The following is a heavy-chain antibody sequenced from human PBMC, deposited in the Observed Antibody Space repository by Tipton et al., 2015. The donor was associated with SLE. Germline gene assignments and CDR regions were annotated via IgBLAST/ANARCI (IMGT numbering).Heavy chain of an antibody. J-gene: IGHJ4*02. D-gene: IGHD1-26*01. V-gene: IGHV4-34*01. Sequence: LSLTCAVYGGSFSGYYWSWIRQPPGKGLEWIGEINHSGSTNYNPSLKSRVTISVDASKNQFSLKLSSVTAADTAVYYCARAPVVGATVDYWGQGTLVTVSS. CDR3: ARAPVVGATVDY. CDR2: INHSGST. CDR1: GGSFSGYY.